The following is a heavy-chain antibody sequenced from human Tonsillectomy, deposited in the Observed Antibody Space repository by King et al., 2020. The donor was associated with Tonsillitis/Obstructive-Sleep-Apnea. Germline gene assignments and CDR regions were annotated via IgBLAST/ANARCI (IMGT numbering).Heavy chain of an antibody. CDR3: ATSGGNFDY. V-gene: IGHV3-23*04. J-gene: IGHJ4*02. D-gene: IGHD4-23*01. CDR1: GFTFNNFA. CDR2: ISGSGDKT. Sequence: VQLVESGGDLVHPGGSLRLSCAASGFTFNNFAMSWVRQAPGKGLEWVSDISGSGDKTYYADSVKGRFTISRGNSKNTVFLQLRSLRGEDTAVYYCATSGGNFDYWGQGTLVTVSS.